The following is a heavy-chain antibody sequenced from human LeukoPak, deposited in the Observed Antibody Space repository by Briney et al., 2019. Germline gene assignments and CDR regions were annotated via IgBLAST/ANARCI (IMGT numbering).Heavy chain of an antibody. J-gene: IGHJ6*03. Sequence: GGSLRLSCAASGFTFSSYWMHWVRQAPEKGLVWVSRINSDGSSTSYADSVKGRFTISRDNAKNTLYLQMNSLRAEDTAVYYCASELSTLGYYMDVWGKGTTVTVSS. CDR3: ASELSTLGYYMDV. V-gene: IGHV3-74*01. CDR1: GFTFSSYW. CDR2: INSDGSST. D-gene: IGHD3-10*01.